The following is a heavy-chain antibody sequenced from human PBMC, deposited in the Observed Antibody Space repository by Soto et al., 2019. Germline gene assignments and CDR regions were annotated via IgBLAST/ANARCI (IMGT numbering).Heavy chain of an antibody. CDR3: ARGVGSMIVVAVGNYFDQ. CDR2: ISYDGSNK. CDR1: GFTFSSYA. Sequence: QVQLVESGGGVVQPGRSLRLSCAASGFTFSSYAMHWVRQAPGKRLEWVAVISYDGSNKYYADSVKGRFTISRDNSKNTLYLQMNSLRVEDTAVYYCARGVGSMIVVAVGNYFDQWGQGTLVTVSS. J-gene: IGHJ4*02. D-gene: IGHD3-22*01. V-gene: IGHV3-30-3*01.